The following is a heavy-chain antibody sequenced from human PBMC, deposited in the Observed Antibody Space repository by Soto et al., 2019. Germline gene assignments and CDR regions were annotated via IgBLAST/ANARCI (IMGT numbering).Heavy chain of an antibody. CDR2: MNPNSGNT. J-gene: IGHJ6*03. Sequence: GLEWMGWMNPNSGNTGYAQKSQGRVTMTRNTSISTAYMELSSLRSEDTAVYYCARGISREWLLSFYYYYYMDVWGKGTTVTAP. CDR3: ARGISREWLLSFYYYYYMDV. V-gene: IGHV1-8*01. D-gene: IGHD3-3*01.